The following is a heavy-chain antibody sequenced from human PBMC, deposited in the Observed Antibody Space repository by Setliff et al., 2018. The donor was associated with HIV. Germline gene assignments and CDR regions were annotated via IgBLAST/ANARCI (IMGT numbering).Heavy chain of an antibody. CDR3: AKDLDSSGYQRRAEYFHH. CDR2: IYHDGIAR. CDR1: RFSFNSYN. Sequence: GSLRLSCTASRFSFNSYNIHWVRQAPGKGLEWVAVIYHDGIARYYADSVKGRCTLSRDNSKNTVYLQMNSLRAEDTALYYCAKDLDSSGYQRRAEYFHHWGQGTLVTVSS. J-gene: IGHJ1*01. V-gene: IGHV3-30*02. D-gene: IGHD3-22*01.